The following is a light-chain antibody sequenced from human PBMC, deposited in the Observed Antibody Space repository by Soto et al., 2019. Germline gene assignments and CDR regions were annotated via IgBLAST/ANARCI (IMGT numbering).Light chain of an antibody. Sequence: QSVLTQSPSASASLGASVKFTCTLSSGHSSYAIAWHQQQPEKGPRYLMKLNSDGSHSKGDGIPDRFSGSSSGAERYLTISGLQSEDEADYSCQTWGTGIHVFGTGTKLTVL. CDR3: QTWGTGIHV. CDR2: LNSDGSH. V-gene: IGLV4-69*01. J-gene: IGLJ1*01. CDR1: SGHSSYA.